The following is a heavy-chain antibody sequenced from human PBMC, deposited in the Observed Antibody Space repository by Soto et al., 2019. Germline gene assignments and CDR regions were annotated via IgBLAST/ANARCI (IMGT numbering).Heavy chain of an antibody. J-gene: IGHJ4*02. CDR3: ARDPTPISYYYDSSGYNFLDY. V-gene: IGHV1-18*01. CDR1: GYTFTSYG. CDR2: ISAYNGNT. Sequence: ASVKVSCKASGYTFTSYGISWVRQAPGQGLEWMGWISAYNGNTNYAQKLQGRVTMTTDTSTSTAYMELRRLRSDDTAVYYCARDPTPISYYYDSSGYNFLDYWGQGTLVTVSS. D-gene: IGHD3-22*01.